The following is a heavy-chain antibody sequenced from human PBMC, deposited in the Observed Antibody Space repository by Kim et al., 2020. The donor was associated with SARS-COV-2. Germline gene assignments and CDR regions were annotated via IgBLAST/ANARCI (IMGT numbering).Heavy chain of an antibody. D-gene: IGHD6-19*01. CDR3: AKVSSASSGWFEYFHH. CDR1: GFTFNNYA. CDR2: IRDNGGST. J-gene: IGHJ1*01. Sequence: GGSLRLSCAASGFTFNNYAMSWVRQAPGKGLEWVAGIRDNGGSTKYADSVKGRFSISRDNSKNTLYLQMDSLRAEDTAVYYCAKVSSASSGWFEYFHHWGQGTLVTVSS. V-gene: IGHV3-23*01.